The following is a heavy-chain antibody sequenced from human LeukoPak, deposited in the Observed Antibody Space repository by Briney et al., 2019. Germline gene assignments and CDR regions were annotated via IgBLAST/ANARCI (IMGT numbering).Heavy chain of an antibody. CDR1: GFTFSSCA. Sequence: GGSLRLSCAGSGFTFSSCAMNWVRPAPGEGVGWGSTIDKSGDTTYYAASVKGRFTISRDNSANTLYLQMNDLSADDTAIYFCAKAGTIAWTAFDYWGQGILVTVSS. J-gene: IGHJ4*02. CDR2: IDKSGDTT. CDR3: AKAGTIAWTAFDY. V-gene: IGHV3-23*01. D-gene: IGHD1/OR15-1a*01.